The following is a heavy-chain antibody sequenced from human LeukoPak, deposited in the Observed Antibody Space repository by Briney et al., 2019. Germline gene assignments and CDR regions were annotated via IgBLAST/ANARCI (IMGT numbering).Heavy chain of an antibody. Sequence: ASVKVSCKASGYTFTGYYMHWVRQAPGQGLEWMGWINPNSGGTNYAQKFQGWVTVTRDTSISTAYMELSRLRSDDTAVYYCARMYYDFWSGLVIHGMDVWGQGTTVTVSS. D-gene: IGHD3-3*01. CDR1: GYTFTGYY. CDR3: ARMYYDFWSGLVIHGMDV. J-gene: IGHJ6*02. CDR2: INPNSGGT. V-gene: IGHV1-2*04.